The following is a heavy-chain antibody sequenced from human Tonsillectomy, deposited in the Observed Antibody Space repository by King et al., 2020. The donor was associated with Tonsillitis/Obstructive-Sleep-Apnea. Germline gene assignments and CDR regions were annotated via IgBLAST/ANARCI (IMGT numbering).Heavy chain of an antibody. J-gene: IGHJ4*02. CDR2: ISAYNGNT. D-gene: IGHD2-21*02. V-gene: IGHV1-18*01. CDR3: ARDAYCGGDCYSTNDY. CDR1: GYTFTSYG. Sequence: QLVQSGTEVKKPGASVKVSCKASGYTFTSYGISWVRQAPGQGLEWMGWISAYNGNTNYVQKLQGRVTMTTDTSTSTAYMELRSLRSDDTAVYYCARDAYCGGDCYSTNDYWGQGTLVTVSS.